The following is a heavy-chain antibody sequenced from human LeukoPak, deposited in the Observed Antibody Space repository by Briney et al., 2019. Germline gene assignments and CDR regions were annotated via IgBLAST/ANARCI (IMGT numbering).Heavy chain of an antibody. CDR1: GGSISSGGYS. D-gene: IGHD6-19*01. CDR3: ARRGYSSGWYLDSYFDY. V-gene: IGHV4-30-2*03. CDR2: IYHSGST. J-gene: IGHJ4*02. Sequence: SETLSLTCAVSGGSISSGGYSWSWIRQPPGKGLEWIGYIYHSGSTYYNPSLKSRVTISVDTSKNQFSLKLSSVTAADTAVYYCARRGYSSGWYLDSYFDYWGQGTLVTVSS.